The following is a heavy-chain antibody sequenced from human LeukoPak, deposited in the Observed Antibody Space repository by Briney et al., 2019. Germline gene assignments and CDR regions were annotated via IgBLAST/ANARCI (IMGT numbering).Heavy chain of an antibody. J-gene: IGHJ3*02. CDR1: GGTFSSYA. D-gene: IGHD3-22*01. CDR3: ARVPLFYYDSSGYLFGAFDI. V-gene: IGHV1-69*06. CDR2: IIPIFGTA. Sequence: ASVKVSCKASGGTFSSYAIGWVRQAPGQGLEWMGGIIPIFGTANYAQKFQGRVTITADKSTSTAYMELSSLRSEDTAVYYCARVPLFYYDSSGYLFGAFDIWGQGTMVTVSS.